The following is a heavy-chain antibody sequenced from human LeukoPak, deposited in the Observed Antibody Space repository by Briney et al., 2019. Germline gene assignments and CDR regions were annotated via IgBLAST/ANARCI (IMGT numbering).Heavy chain of an antibody. CDR2: INPSGGST. V-gene: IGHV1-46*01. J-gene: IGHJ5*02. Sequence: ASVKVSCKASGYTFTSYYMHWVRQAPGQGLEWMGIINPSGGSTSYAQKFQGRVTMTRDTSTSTVYMELSSLRSEDTAVYYCARGSAGQIWFGELYSFDPWGQGTLVTVSS. D-gene: IGHD3-10*01. CDR1: GYTFTSYY. CDR3: ARGSAGQIWFGELYSFDP.